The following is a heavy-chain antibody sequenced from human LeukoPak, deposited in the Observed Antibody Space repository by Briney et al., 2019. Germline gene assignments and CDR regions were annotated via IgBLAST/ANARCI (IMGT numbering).Heavy chain of an antibody. CDR3: ARARGYCSGGSCYYYFDY. D-gene: IGHD2-15*01. CDR2: MNPNSGNT. J-gene: IGHJ4*02. Sequence: ASVKVSCKASGYTFTSYDINWVRQATGQGLEWMVWMNPNSGNTGYAQKFQGRVTMTRNTSISTAYMELSSLRSEDTAVYHCARARGYCSGGSCYYYFDYWGQGTLVTVSS. CDR1: GYTFTSYD. V-gene: IGHV1-8*01.